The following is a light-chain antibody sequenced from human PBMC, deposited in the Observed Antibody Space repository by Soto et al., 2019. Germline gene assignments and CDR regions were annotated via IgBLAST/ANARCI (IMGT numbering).Light chain of an antibody. CDR3: ISYTSKSTWL. J-gene: IGLJ2*01. CDR1: SSDVGGYNY. CDR2: EVS. V-gene: IGLV2-14*01. Sequence: QSALTQPASVSGSPGQSITISYTGTSSDVGGYNYVSWFQQHPGIVPKLMIYEVSNRPSGVSNRFSGSKSVNTASLTISGLQSEDEAYYYCISYTSKSTWLFGGGTKLTVL.